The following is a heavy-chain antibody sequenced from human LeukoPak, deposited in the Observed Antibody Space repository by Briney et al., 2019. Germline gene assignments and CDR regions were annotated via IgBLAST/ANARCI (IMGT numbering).Heavy chain of an antibody. J-gene: IGHJ6*02. CDR3: ARDLPGYCSSTSCSSNGMDV. CDR1: GFTFSSYS. D-gene: IGHD2-2*01. V-gene: IGHV3-21*01. Sequence: GRSLRLSCAASGFTFSSYSMNWVRQAPGKGLEWVSSISSSSSYIYYADSVKGRFTISRDNAKNSLYLQMNSLRAEDTAVYYCARDLPGYCSSTSCSSNGMDVWGQGTTVTVSS. CDR2: ISSSSSYI.